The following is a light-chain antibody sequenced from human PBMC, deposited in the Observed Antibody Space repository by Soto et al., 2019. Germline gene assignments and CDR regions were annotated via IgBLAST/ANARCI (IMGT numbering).Light chain of an antibody. Sequence: DIQMTQSPSTLSASVGDRVTITCRASQSISSWLAWYQQKPGKAPKLLIYKASSLESGVPSRFRGSGSGTEFTLTISRLQPDDFATYYCQQYNSYSRTFGQGTKVEIK. CDR2: KAS. J-gene: IGKJ1*01. CDR3: QQYNSYSRT. CDR1: QSISSW. V-gene: IGKV1-5*03.